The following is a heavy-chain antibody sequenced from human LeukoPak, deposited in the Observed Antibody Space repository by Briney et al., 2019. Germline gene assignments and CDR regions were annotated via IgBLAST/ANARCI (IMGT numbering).Heavy chain of an antibody. D-gene: IGHD3-10*01. J-gene: IGHJ4*02. CDR1: GGSFSGYY. CDR3: ARSDGSGSYYKRPRKPLDY. CDR2: INHSGST. V-gene: IGHV4-34*01. Sequence: SETLSLTCAVYGGSFSGYYWSWIRQPPGKGLEWIGEINHSGSTNYNPSLKSRVTISVDTSKNQFSLKLSSVTAADTAVYYCARSDGSGSYYKRPRKPLDYWGQGTLVTVSS.